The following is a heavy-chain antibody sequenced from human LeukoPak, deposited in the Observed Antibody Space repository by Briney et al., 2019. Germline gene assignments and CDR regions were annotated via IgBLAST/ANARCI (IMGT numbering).Heavy chain of an antibody. J-gene: IGHJ4*02. CDR3: ATEGGRSYYLY. V-gene: IGHV1-24*01. CDR2: FDPEDGHT. D-gene: IGHD1-26*01. Sequence: ASVKVSCKASGHTLTELAIHWVRQAPGKGLEWMGGFDPEDGHTIYAQKFQGRVTVTEDTSTDTAYMELSSLGSEDTAVYYCATEGGRSYYLYWGQGTLVTASS. CDR1: GHTLTELA.